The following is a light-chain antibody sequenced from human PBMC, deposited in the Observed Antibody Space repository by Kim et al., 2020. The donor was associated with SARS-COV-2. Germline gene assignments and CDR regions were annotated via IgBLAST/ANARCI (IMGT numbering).Light chain of an antibody. V-gene: IGLV3-1*01. Sequence: VSPGQTASITCSGDKLGDKYACWYQQKPGQSPVLVIYQDSKRPSGIPERFSGSNSGNTATLTISGTQAMDEADYYCQAWDSSTAPFGGGTKLTVL. CDR1: KLGDKY. CDR2: QDS. J-gene: IGLJ3*02. CDR3: QAWDSSTAP.